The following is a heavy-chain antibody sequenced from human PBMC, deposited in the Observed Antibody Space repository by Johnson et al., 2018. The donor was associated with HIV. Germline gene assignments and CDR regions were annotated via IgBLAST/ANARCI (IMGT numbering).Heavy chain of an antibody. CDR3: ARGGGDCGGDCFLGAFDI. CDR1: EFTFSSYA. Sequence: QVQLVESGGGVVQPGRSLRLSCAASEFTFSSYAFHWVRQAPGKGLEWVALISSDGSGKYYADSVKGRFTISTDNAKNSLYLQMHSLRAEDTALYYCARGGGDCGGDCFLGAFDIWGQGTMVTVSS. CDR2: ISSDGSGK. D-gene: IGHD2-21*01. V-gene: IGHV3-30*04. J-gene: IGHJ3*02.